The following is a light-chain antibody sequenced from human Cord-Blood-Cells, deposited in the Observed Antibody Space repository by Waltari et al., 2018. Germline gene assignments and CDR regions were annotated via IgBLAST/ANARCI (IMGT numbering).Light chain of an antibody. Sequence: QSVLTQPHSVSGAPGQRVTISCTGSSPNIGAGSDVHWSQQLPGTAPKLPIYGNSNRPSGVPDRFSGSKSGTSASLAITGLQAEDEADYYCQSYDSSLSGSVVFGGGTKLTVL. J-gene: IGLJ2*01. V-gene: IGLV1-40*01. CDR3: QSYDSSLSGSVV. CDR1: SPNIGAGSD. CDR2: GNS.